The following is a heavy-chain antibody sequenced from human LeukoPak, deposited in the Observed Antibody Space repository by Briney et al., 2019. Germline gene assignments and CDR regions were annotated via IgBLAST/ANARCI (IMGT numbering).Heavy chain of an antibody. V-gene: IGHV3-30*18. CDR3: AKDLLGQNWFDP. J-gene: IGHJ5*02. CDR2: MSPDGSNI. D-gene: IGHD2-15*01. Sequence: GGSLRLSCAASGFTFSTYGMHWVRQAPGKGLEWVAVMSPDGSNINYADSVKGRFSISRDNSRNTLYLQMNSLRAEDTAVYYCAKDLLGQNWFDPWGQGTLVTVSS. CDR1: GFTFSTYG.